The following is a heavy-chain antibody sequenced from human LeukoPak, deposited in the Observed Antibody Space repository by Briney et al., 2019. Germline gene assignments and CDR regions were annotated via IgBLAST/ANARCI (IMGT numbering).Heavy chain of an antibody. D-gene: IGHD6-13*01. Sequence: LPGRSLRLSCAASGFTFSSYAMHWVPQAPGKGLEWVAVISYDGSNKYYADSVKGRFTISRDNSKNTLYLQMNSLRAEDTAVYYCARPPGVAAAGYFDYWSQGTLVTVSS. CDR3: ARPPGVAAAGYFDY. CDR2: ISYDGSNK. CDR1: GFTFSSYA. J-gene: IGHJ4*02. V-gene: IGHV3-30*04.